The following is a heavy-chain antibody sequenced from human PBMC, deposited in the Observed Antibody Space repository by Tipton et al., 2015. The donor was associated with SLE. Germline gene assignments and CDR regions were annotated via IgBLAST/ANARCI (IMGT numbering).Heavy chain of an antibody. CDR3: ARDRSRSGSDVFDY. CDR2: VNPDTGGT. D-gene: IGHD1-26*01. J-gene: IGHJ4*01. V-gene: IGHV1-46*01. Sequence: QSGPEVKKPGASVKVSCTASGYTFSSNYIHWVRQAPGQGLEWMGIVNPDTGGTSYAQRFQGRVTVTADTSSSTVYVELSSLRFDDTAVDYCARDRSRSGSDVFDYWGHGSLVTVSS. CDR1: GYTFSSNY.